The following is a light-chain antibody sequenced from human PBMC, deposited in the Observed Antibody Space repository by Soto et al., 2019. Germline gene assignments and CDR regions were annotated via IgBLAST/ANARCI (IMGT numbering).Light chain of an antibody. CDR2: DVS. J-gene: IGLJ2*01. CDR1: SSDVGGYNY. V-gene: IGLV2-14*01. CDR3: SSYTSSIL. Sequence: QAVVTQPASVSGSPGQSITISCTGTSSDVGGYNYVSWYQQHPGKAPKLLIYDVSNRPSGVSNRFSGSKSGNTDSLTISGLQAEDEADYYCSSYTSSILVGGGTKLTVL.